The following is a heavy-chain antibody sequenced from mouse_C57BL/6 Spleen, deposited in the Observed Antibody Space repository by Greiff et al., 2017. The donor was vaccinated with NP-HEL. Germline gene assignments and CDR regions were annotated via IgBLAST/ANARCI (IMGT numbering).Heavy chain of an antibody. D-gene: IGHD2-4*01. CDR2: IDPSDSYT. CDR1: GYTFTSYW. Sequence: QVQLQQPGAELVKPGASVKLSCKASGYTFTSYWMQWVKQRPGQGLEWIGEIDPSDSYTNYNQKFKGKATLTVDTSSSTAYMQLSSLTSEDSAVYYCARGDYDGSGWFAYWGQGTLVTVSA. V-gene: IGHV1-50*01. J-gene: IGHJ3*01. CDR3: ARGDYDGSGWFAY.